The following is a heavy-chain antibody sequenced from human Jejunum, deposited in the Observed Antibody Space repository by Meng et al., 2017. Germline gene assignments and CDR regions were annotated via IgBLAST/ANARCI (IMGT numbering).Heavy chain of an antibody. J-gene: IGHJ4*02. Sequence: SETLSLTCTVSGGSINNYYWSWIRQAPGKGLEWIGLVYSSGYTNYNPSLKSRVTLSVDTSKNQFSLRLSSVTAADTAIYYCAKEFYDTSGYYYFDSWGQG. D-gene: IGHD3-22*01. CDR3: AKEFYDTSGYYYFDS. CDR2: VYSSGYT. CDR1: GGSINNYY. V-gene: IGHV4-59*01.